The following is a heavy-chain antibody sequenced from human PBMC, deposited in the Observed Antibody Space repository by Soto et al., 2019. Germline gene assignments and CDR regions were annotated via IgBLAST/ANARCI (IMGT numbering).Heavy chain of an antibody. D-gene: IGHD2-2*01. J-gene: IGHJ4*02. CDR3: ARTRQRRPVFYVDY. CDR1: GGPFNTFG. CDR2: IIPKYGTT. V-gene: IGHV1-69*01. Sequence: QVQLMQSGAEVTKPGSSVKVSCKASGGPFNTFGISWVRQAPGQGLEWMGGIIPKYGTTNYARRFQGRVNITADDSTTTAYLELSSLIHDDTAIYYCARTRQRRPVFYVDYWGQGTPISVTS.